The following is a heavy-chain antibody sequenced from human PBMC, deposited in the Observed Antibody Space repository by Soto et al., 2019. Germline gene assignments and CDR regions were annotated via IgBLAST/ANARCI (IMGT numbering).Heavy chain of an antibody. J-gene: IGHJ4*02. CDR2: IWYDGSNK. Sequence: PGRLMRLSCAASGFKCSSYGMHRVRQAQGKGLEWVAVIWYDGSNKYYADSVKGRFTISRDNSKNTLYLQMNSLRAEDTAVYYCALGWDFWSGYYDPVGDYWGQGTLVTVSS. CDR1: GFKCSSYG. V-gene: IGHV3-33*01. D-gene: IGHD3-3*01. CDR3: ALGWDFWSGYYDPVGDY.